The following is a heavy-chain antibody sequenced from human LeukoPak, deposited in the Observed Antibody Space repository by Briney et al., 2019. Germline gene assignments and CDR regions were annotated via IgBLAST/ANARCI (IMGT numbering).Heavy chain of an antibody. V-gene: IGHV3-33*06. CDR3: AKVIGYYYDSSGYYDY. J-gene: IGHJ4*02. CDR2: IWYDGSNK. Sequence: GGSLRLSCAASGFTFSSYGMHWVRQAPGKGLEWVAVIWYDGSNKYYADSVKGRFTISRDNSKNTLYLQMNSLRAEDTAVYYCAKVIGYYYDSSGYYDYWGQGTLVTVSS. CDR1: GFTFSSYG. D-gene: IGHD3-22*01.